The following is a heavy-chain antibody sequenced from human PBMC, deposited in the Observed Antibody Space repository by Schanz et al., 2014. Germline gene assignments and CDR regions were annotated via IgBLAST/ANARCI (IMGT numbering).Heavy chain of an antibody. CDR2: ISYDGRNK. V-gene: IGHV3-30-3*01. CDR1: GFTFRSYA. Sequence: QVQLVESGGGVVQPGRSLRLSCAASGFTFRSYAMHWVRQAPGKGLEWVAVISYDGRNKYYADSVKGRFTISRDKSKNTLYLQMNSLRAEDTAVYYCARDLEGYDGGGGGFDPWGQGTLVTVSS. J-gene: IGHJ5*02. CDR3: ARDLEGYDGGGGGFDP. D-gene: IGHD2-21*01.